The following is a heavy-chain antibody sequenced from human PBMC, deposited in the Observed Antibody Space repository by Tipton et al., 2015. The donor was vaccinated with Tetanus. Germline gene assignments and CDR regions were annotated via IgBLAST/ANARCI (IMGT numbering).Heavy chain of an antibody. Sequence: TLSLTCTVSGGSISSGGYYWTWIRQHPGKGLEWIGNIYHRGSTYYNPSLKSRVTISVDTSTNQFFLKLTSVTAADTAVYYCARDQGGGRVARLNWFDPWGQGTLVTVSS. J-gene: IGHJ5*02. CDR3: ARDQGGGRVARLNWFDP. CDR2: IYHRGST. V-gene: IGHV4-31*03. D-gene: IGHD2-21*01. CDR1: GGSISSGGYY.